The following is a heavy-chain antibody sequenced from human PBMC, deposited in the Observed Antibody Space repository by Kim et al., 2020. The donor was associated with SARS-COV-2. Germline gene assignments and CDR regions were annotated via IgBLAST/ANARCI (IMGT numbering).Heavy chain of an antibody. J-gene: IGHJ4*02. D-gene: IGHD1-26*01. Sequence: FQGRVTMTEDTSTDTAYMELSSLRSEDTAVYYCATERPYSGSYYSRVFDYWGQGTLVTVSS. CDR3: ATERPYSGSYYSRVFDY. V-gene: IGHV1-24*01.